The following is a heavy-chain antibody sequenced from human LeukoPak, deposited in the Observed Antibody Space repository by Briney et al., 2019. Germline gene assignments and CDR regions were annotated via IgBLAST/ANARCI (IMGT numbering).Heavy chain of an antibody. V-gene: IGHV3-21*01. CDR1: GFTFSIYN. CDR2: ISSSSRYK. CDR3: ARSSIAAPRHKEYFQH. Sequence: GGSLRLSCAASGFTFSIYNMNWVRQAPGKGLEGVSSISSSSRYKYYADSVKGRFTISRDNAKNSLYLQMTSLRAEDTAVYYCARSSIAAPRHKEYFQHWGQGTLVTVSS. J-gene: IGHJ1*01. D-gene: IGHD6-6*01.